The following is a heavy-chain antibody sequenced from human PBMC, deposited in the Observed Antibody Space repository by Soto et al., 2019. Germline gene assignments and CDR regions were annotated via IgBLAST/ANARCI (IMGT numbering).Heavy chain of an antibody. V-gene: IGHV3-21*01. Sequence: EVQLVESGGGLVKPGGSLRLSCAASGFTFSSYSMNWVRQAPGKGLEWVSSISSSSSYIYYADSVKGRFTISRDNAKNSLYLQMNSLRAEDTAVYYFARPFFDILTGSPWEAFAIWGQGTMVTVSS. CDR3: ARPFFDILTGSPWEAFAI. CDR1: GFTFSSYS. D-gene: IGHD3-9*01. CDR2: ISSSSSYI. J-gene: IGHJ3*02.